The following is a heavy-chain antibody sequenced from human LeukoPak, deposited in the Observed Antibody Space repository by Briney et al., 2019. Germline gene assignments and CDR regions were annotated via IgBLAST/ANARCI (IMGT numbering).Heavy chain of an antibody. CDR2: INSNNGDT. Sequence: ASVKLSCKASGYTFTGYYLHWVRQAPGQGLEWVGGINSNNGDTHYAQNFQGRVTMTRDTSISTAYMELSRLGSDDTAVYYCARDGDGYNLDWGQGTLVTVSS. V-gene: IGHV1-2*02. D-gene: IGHD5-24*01. CDR1: GYTFTGYY. J-gene: IGHJ4*02. CDR3: ARDGDGYNLD.